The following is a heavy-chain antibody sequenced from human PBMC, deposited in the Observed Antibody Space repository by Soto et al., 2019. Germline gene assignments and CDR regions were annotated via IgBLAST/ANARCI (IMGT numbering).Heavy chain of an antibody. D-gene: IGHD6-19*01. CDR2: IYYSGST. J-gene: IGHJ6*02. CDR3: ARSIAVGYYYYYGMDV. V-gene: IGHV4-59*01. Sequence: ASETLSLTCTVSGGSISSYYWSWIRQPPGKGQEWIGYIYYSGSTNYNPSLKSRVTISVDTSKNQFSLKLSSVTAADTAVYYCARSIAVGYYYYYGMDVWGQGTTVTVSS. CDR1: GGSISSYY.